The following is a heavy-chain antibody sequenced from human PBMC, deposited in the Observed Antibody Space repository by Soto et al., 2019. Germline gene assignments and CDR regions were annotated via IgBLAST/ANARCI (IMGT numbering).Heavy chain of an antibody. CDR3: AKDSVHNLYRTSSLEDCFGP. Sequence: GGSLRLSCEASGFIFSSYAITWVRRAPGKGLEWVSTISGTGVNTYYADPVKGRFTVSRDNSKNTVWLQMNSLRAADSSVYYCAKDSVHNLYRTSSLEDCFGPWGQGTLVTVSS. CDR2: ISGTGVNT. J-gene: IGHJ5*02. CDR1: GFIFSSYA. D-gene: IGHD6-6*01. V-gene: IGHV3-23*01.